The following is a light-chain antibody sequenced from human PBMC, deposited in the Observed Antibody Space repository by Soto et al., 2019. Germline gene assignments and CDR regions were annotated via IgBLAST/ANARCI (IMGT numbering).Light chain of an antibody. CDR3: SSYTSSSTLWV. J-gene: IGLJ3*02. Sequence: QSALTQPASVSGSPGQSITISCTGTSSDVGGYNYVSWYQQHPGKAPKLMIYEVSNRPSGVSNRFSGSKSGNTASLTISGLQVADVADYYCSSYTSSSTLWVFGGGTKLTVL. V-gene: IGLV2-14*01. CDR2: EVS. CDR1: SSDVGGYNY.